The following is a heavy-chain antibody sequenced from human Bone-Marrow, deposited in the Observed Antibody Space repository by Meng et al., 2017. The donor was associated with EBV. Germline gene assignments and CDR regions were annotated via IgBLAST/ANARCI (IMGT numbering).Heavy chain of an antibody. CDR2: LIPLSDAP. D-gene: IGHD5-24*01. CDR3: ARADVAAGQELAFYFDY. CDR1: GYTFTDYY. J-gene: IGHJ4*02. Sequence: VQLGQAGAEVKKPGASVKVSCKVSGYTFTDYYLPWVRQAPGQGLEWMGGLIPLSDAPHYAQKFQGRVTITADESTSTHYLDLSGLRAEDTAVYYCARADVAAGQELAFYFDYWGQGTLVTVSS. V-gene: IGHV1-69*01.